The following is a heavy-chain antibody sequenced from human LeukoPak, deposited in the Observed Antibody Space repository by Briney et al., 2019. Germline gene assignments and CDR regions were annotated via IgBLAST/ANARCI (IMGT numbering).Heavy chain of an antibody. Sequence: GAAVQVSFLASGYTFTSYGISWVRQAPGQGLEWMGWISAYNGNTNYAQKLQGRVTMTTDTSTSTAYMELSSLGSDDTAVYYCARDRLYYYGSGSDYWGQGTLVTVSS. CDR1: GYTFTSYG. CDR3: ARDRLYYYGSGSDY. J-gene: IGHJ4*02. V-gene: IGHV1-18*04. CDR2: ISAYNGNT. D-gene: IGHD3-10*01.